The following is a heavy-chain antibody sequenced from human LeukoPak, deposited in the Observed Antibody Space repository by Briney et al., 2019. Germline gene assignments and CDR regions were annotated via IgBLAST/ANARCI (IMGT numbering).Heavy chain of an antibody. CDR2: ISGSSGSA. CDR3: SKRGRGRFGDQIDY. Sequence: GGSLRLSCAASGFTFSSYAMSWVRQAPGKGLEWVSAISGSSGSAYYAYAVQGRFTISRDNSKNTLYLQMHSLRADDTAVYYCSKRGRGRFGDQIDYWGQGTLGTVSS. V-gene: IGHV3-23*01. CDR1: GFTFSSYA. D-gene: IGHD3-10*01. J-gene: IGHJ4*02.